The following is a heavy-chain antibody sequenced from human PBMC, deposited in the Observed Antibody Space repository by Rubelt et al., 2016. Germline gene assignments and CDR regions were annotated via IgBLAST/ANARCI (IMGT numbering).Heavy chain of an antibody. V-gene: IGHV3-48*01. D-gene: IGHD4-17*01. Sequence: EVQLVESGGGLVQPGGSLRLSCAASGFTFDTYAMSWVRQAPGKGLEWVSYISSGGRSTYYADSVKGRFTISRENAKNSLYLQMHSLRGDDTAVYYWARVRTTVYDGMDVWGQGTTVTVSS. CDR3: ARVRTTVYDGMDV. J-gene: IGHJ6*02. CDR2: ISSGGRST. CDR1: GFTFDTYA.